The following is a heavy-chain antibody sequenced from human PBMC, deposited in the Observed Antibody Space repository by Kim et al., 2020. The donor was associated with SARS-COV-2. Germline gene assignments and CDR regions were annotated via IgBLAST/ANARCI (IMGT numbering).Heavy chain of an antibody. CDR2: IWYDGSNK. CDR1: GFTFSSYG. D-gene: IGHD6-13*01. J-gene: IGHJ6*02. V-gene: IGHV3-33*01. CDR3: ARDVTSSSWTYYYYYYGMDV. Sequence: GGSLRLSCAASGFTFSSYGIHWVRQAPGKGLEWVAVIWYDGSNKYYADSVKGRFTISRDNSKNTLYLQMNSLRAEDTAVYYCARDVTSSSWTYYYYYYGMDVWGQGTTVTVSS.